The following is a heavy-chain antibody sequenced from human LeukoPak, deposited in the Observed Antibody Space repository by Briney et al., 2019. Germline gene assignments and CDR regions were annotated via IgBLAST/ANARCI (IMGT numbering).Heavy chain of an antibody. V-gene: IGHV3-11*01. J-gene: IGHJ3*02. CDR3: AREDYSSSWYGLGAFDI. D-gene: IGHD6-13*01. CDR2: ISSSGSTI. CDR1: GFTFSDYY. Sequence: GGSLRLSCAASGFTFSDYYMSWIRQAPGKGLEWVSYISSSGSTIYYADSVKGRFTISRDNAKNSLHLQMNSLRAEDTAVYYCAREDYSSSWYGLGAFDIWGQGTMVTVSS.